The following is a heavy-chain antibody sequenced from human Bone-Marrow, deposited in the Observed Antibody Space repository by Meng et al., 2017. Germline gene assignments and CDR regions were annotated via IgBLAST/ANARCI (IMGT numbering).Heavy chain of an antibody. Sequence: GESLKISCAASGFIFSSYAMSWVRHAPGKALEWVSAISGSGGSKYYADSVKGRFTISRDNSKNTLYLQMNSLRAEDTAVYDCGKVGGSGTYQPLDYWGHGTLVTVSS. J-gene: IGHJ4*01. CDR1: GFIFSSYA. CDR2: ISGSGGSK. V-gene: IGHV3-23*01. CDR3: GKVGGSGTYQPLDY. D-gene: IGHD1-26*01.